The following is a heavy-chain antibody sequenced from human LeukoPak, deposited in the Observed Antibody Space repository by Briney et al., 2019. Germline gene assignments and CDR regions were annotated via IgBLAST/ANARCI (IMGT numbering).Heavy chain of an antibody. D-gene: IGHD2-8*01. CDR2: IIHIFGTA. V-gene: IGHV1-69*05. Sequence: SVKVSCKASGGTFSSYAISWVRQARGQGLEWVGGIIHIFGTANYAQKFQGRVTITTDESTSTAYMELRSLRSEDTAVYYCARSSDIVLMVYAIEYYFDYWGQGTLVTVSS. CDR1: GGTFSSYA. CDR3: ARSSDIVLMVYAIEYYFDY. J-gene: IGHJ4*02.